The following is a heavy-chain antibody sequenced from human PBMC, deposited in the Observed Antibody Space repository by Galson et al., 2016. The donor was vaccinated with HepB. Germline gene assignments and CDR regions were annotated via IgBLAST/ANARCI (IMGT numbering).Heavy chain of an antibody. Sequence: PALVKPTQTLTLTCTFSGFSLSTSGVGVGWIRQPPGKALEWLAPIYWDDDKRYSPSLKSRLTITKDTSKNQVVLTMTNMDPVDTATYYCAHTVVMANFDYWGQGTLVTVSS. J-gene: IGHJ4*02. V-gene: IGHV2-5*02. CDR2: IYWDDDK. D-gene: IGHD4-23*01. CDR3: AHTVVMANFDY. CDR1: GFSLSTSGVG.